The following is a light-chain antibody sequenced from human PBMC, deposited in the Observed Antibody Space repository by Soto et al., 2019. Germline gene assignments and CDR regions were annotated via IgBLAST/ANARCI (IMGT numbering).Light chain of an antibody. Sequence: DIHMTQSPSSLSASVGDRVTITCRASQSISSYVNWYQQKSGQAPKLLIYAASSLRSGVPSRFSGTGSGTDFTLTITSLQPEDFASYHCQQSYSTPHTFGQGTKVDSK. CDR2: AAS. J-gene: IGKJ2*01. CDR1: QSISSY. CDR3: QQSYSTPHT. V-gene: IGKV1-39*01.